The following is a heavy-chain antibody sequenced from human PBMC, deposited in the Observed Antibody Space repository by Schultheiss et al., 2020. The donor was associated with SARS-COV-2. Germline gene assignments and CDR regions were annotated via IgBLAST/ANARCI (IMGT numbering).Heavy chain of an antibody. D-gene: IGHD3-3*01. J-gene: IGHJ6*02. CDR3: ARDPGSYYDCWSGYYTGRGMDV. CDR1: GFTVSSNY. CDR2: IYSGGST. V-gene: IGHV3-53*01. Sequence: GESLKISCAASGFTVSSNYMSWVRQAPGKGLEWVSVIYSGGSTYYADSVKGRFTISRDNSKNTLYLQMNSLRAEDTAVYYCARDPGSYYDCWSGYYTGRGMDVWGQGTTVTVSS.